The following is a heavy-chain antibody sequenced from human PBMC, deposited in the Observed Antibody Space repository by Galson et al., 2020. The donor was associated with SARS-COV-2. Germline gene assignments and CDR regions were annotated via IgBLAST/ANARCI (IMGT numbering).Heavy chain of an antibody. D-gene: IGHD3-22*01. Sequence: SETLSLTCAVSGLSISSDFYWAWIRQPPGKGLEWIGNVYQGGTTYYNPSLKSRVTISIDKSKNQFSLKMTSVTAAASAMYYCARPSSSGYYSIWYFDLWGRGTLVNVSS. CDR1: GLSISSDFY. V-gene: IGHV4-38-2*01. CDR3: ARPSSSGYYSIWYFDL. J-gene: IGHJ2*01. CDR2: VYQGGTT.